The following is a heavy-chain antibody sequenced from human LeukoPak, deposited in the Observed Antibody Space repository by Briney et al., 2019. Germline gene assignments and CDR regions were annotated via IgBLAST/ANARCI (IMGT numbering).Heavy chain of an antibody. J-gene: IGHJ4*02. CDR2: INWNSGSI. CDR3: AKAGTRDGYNPGEN. Sequence: GRSLRLSCAASGFTFDEYAMHWVRQAPGKGLEWVSGINWNSGSIGYADSVKGRFTISRDNAKKSLYLQMNSLGAEDTALYYCAKAGTRDGYNPGENWGQGTLVTVSS. CDR1: GFTFDEYA. D-gene: IGHD5-24*01. V-gene: IGHV3-9*01.